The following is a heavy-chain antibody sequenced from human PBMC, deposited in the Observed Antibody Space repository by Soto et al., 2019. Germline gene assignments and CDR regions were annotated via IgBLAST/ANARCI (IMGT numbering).Heavy chain of an antibody. D-gene: IGHD3-10*01. CDR3: ATSYGSGYRAFDY. J-gene: IGHJ4*02. Sequence: QVQLVQSGAEVKKPGSSVKVSCKASGDTFSFYTINWVRQAPGLGLEWVGRINPILSMSNYAQKFQGRVTXTXDXXTSTAYMELRSLRFEDTAIYYCATSYGSGYRAFDYWGQGALVTVSS. V-gene: IGHV1-69*02. CDR1: GDTFSFYT. CDR2: INPILSMS.